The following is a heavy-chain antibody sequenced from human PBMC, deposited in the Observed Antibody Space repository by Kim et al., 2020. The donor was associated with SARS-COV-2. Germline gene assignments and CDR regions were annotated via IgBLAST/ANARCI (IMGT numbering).Heavy chain of an antibody. D-gene: IGHD3-3*01. CDR2: INPNSGGT. J-gene: IGHJ6*02. Sequence: ASVKVSCKASGYTFTGYYMHWVRQAPGQGLEWMGRINPNSGGTNYAQKFQGRVTMTRDTSISTAYMELSRLRSDDTAVYYCAREEDYDFWSGYFYYYYYGMDVWGQGTTVTVSS. V-gene: IGHV1-2*06. CDR3: AREEDYDFWSGYFYYYYYGMDV. CDR1: GYTFTGYY.